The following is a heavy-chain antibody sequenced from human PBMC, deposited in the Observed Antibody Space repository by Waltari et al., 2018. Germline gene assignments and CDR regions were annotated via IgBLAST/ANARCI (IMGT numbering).Heavy chain of an antibody. CDR1: GYTFTSYD. CDR3: ARDLATGFDY. Sequence: QVQLVQSGAEVKKPGASVKVSCKASGYTFTSYDINWVRQATGQGLEWMGRINPNSGGTNYAQKFQGRVTMTRDTSISTAYMELSRLRSDDTAVYYCARDLATGFDYWGQGTLVTVSS. CDR2: INPNSGGT. V-gene: IGHV1-2*06. D-gene: IGHD5-12*01. J-gene: IGHJ4*02.